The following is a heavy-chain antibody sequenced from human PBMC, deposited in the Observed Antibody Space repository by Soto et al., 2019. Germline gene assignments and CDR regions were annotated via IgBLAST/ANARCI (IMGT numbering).Heavy chain of an antibody. J-gene: IGHJ4*02. CDR1: GGSISSSSYY. V-gene: IGHV4-39*01. CDR3: ASKAIAMAAIAYDY. D-gene: IGHD6-19*01. Sequence: SETLSLTCTVSGGSISSSSYYWGWIRQPPGKGLEWIGSIYYSGSTYYNPSLKSRVTISVDTSKNQFSLKLSSVTAADTAVYYCASKAIAMAAIAYDYWGQGTLVTVSS. CDR2: IYYSGST.